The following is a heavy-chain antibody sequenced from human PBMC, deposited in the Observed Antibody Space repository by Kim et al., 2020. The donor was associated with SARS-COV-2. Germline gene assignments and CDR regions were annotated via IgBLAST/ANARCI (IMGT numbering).Heavy chain of an antibody. V-gene: IGHV3-23*01. J-gene: IGHJ6*02. Sequence: DPVNCRFTISRDSSKNTVYLQMNSVRAEYAAVYFCAKTPSDYHHFYGMDVWGQGTTVTVSS. CDR3: AKTPSDYHHFYGMDV.